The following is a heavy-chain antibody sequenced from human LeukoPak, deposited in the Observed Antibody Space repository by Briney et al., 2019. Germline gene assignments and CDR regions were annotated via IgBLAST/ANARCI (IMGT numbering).Heavy chain of an antibody. CDR1: GGTFSSYA. D-gene: IGHD3-10*01. V-gene: IGHV1-69*06. Sequence: ASVKVSCKASGGTFSSYAISWVRQAPGQGLEWMGGIIPIFGTANYAQKFRGRVTITADKSTRTAYMELSSLRSEDTAVYYCARAHGRIWFGELLSDYWGQGTLVTVSS. J-gene: IGHJ4*02. CDR3: ARAHGRIWFGELLSDY. CDR2: IIPIFGTA.